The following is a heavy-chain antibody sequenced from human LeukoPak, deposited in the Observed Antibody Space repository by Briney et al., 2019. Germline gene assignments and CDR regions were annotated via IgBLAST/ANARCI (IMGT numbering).Heavy chain of an antibody. V-gene: IGHV4-39*07. CDR3: ARERSGYDFYYYYYMDV. J-gene: IGHJ6*03. CDR2: IYYSGST. Sequence: SETLSLTCTVSGGSISSSSYYWGWIRQPPGKGLEWIGSIYYSGSTYYNPSLKRRVTISVDTSKNQFSLKLSSVTAADTAVYYCARERSGYDFYYYYYMDVWGKGTTVTVSS. D-gene: IGHD5-12*01. CDR1: GGSISSSSYY.